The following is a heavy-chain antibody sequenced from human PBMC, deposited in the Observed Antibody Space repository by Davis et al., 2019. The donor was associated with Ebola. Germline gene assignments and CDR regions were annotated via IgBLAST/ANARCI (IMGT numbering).Heavy chain of an antibody. V-gene: IGHV3-33*08. CDR2: IWYEGTDG. D-gene: IGHD2-2*01. Sequence: GESLKISCVASGFRFSSYVMGWVRQAPGKGLEWVSSIWYEGTDGNYADSVRGRFIISRDDSKNTLYLQMNSLRVEDTAIYYCAREEGSSRWQNNWFDYWGQGTLVTVSS. CDR3: AREEGSSRWQNNWFDY. CDR1: GFRFSSYV. J-gene: IGHJ5*01.